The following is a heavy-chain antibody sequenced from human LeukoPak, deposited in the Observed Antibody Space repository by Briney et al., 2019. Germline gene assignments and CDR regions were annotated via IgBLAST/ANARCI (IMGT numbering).Heavy chain of an antibody. CDR3: AREKVVIAATHYYGMDV. CDR1: GDRVSTNNAA. CDR2: TYYRSKWY. Sequence: SQTLSLTCAISGDRVSTNNAAWSWIRQSPSRGLEWLRRTYYRSKWYNYAGSVKSRIIFKPDTSKNQFSLQLNSVTPEDTAVYYCAREKVVIAATHYYGMDVWGQGTTVTVSS. J-gene: IGHJ6*02. D-gene: IGHD2-15*01. V-gene: IGHV6-1*01.